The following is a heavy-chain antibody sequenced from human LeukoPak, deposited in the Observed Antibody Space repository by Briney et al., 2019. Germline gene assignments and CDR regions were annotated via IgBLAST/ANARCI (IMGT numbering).Heavy chain of an antibody. CDR2: FDPEDGET. Sequence: ASVKVSCKVSGYTLTELSMHWVRQAPGKGLEWMGGFDPEDGETIYAQKFQGRVTMTRDTSTSKVYMELSSLRSEDTAVYYCARVVPAATYAFDIWGQGTMVTVSS. CDR3: ARVVPAATYAFDI. V-gene: IGHV1-24*01. D-gene: IGHD2-2*01. J-gene: IGHJ3*02. CDR1: GYTLTELS.